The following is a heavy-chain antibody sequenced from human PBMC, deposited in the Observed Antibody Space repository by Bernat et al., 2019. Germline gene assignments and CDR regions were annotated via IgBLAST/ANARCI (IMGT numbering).Heavy chain of an antibody. V-gene: IGHV3-21*01. CDR2: ISSSSSYI. D-gene: IGHD6-19*01. Sequence: EVQLVESGGGLIQPGGSLRLSCAASGFTFSSYSMNWVRQAPGKGLEWVSSISSSSSYIYYADSVKGRFTISRDNAKNSLYLQMNSLRAEDTAVYYCARVGSGWQEAFDYWGQGTLVTVSS. CDR1: GFTFSSYS. CDR3: ARVGSGWQEAFDY. J-gene: IGHJ4*02.